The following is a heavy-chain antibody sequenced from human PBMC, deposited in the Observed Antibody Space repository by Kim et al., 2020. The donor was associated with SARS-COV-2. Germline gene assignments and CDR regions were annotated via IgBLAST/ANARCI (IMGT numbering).Heavy chain of an antibody. D-gene: IGHD2-2*01. Sequence: SETLSLTCTVSGGSISSSSYYWGWIRQPPGKGLEWIGSIYYSGSTYYNPSLKSRVTISVDTSKNQFSLKLSSVTAADTAVYYCARGSRHNWFDPWGQGTLVTVSS. V-gene: IGHV4-39*01. CDR3: ARGSRHNWFDP. CDR1: GGSISSSSYY. J-gene: IGHJ5*02. CDR2: IYYSGST.